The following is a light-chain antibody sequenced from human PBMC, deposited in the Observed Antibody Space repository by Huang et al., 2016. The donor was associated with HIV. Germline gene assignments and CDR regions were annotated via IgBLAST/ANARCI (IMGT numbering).Light chain of an antibody. Sequence: DIQMTQSPSSLSASVGDRITIPCRESQNISDYLNWYHHKPGKAPKLLIFSASTLQSGVPSRFSGRGSGTDFTLTISSLQPEDFATYYCQQTYSSPHFTFGPGTEVDIK. CDR3: QQTYSSPHFT. J-gene: IGKJ3*01. CDR2: SAS. CDR1: QNISDY. V-gene: IGKV1-39*01.